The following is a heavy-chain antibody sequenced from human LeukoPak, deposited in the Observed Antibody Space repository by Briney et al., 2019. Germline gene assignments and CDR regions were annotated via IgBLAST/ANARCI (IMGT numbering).Heavy chain of an antibody. CDR3: AASSYNWNPFDP. J-gene: IGHJ5*02. CDR2: IYPGDSDT. Sequence: KXLEWMGIIYPGDSDTRYSPSFQGQVTISIDKSIATAYLQWSSLKASDTAMYYCAASSYNWNPFDPWGQGTLVTVSS. V-gene: IGHV5-51*01. D-gene: IGHD1-20*01.